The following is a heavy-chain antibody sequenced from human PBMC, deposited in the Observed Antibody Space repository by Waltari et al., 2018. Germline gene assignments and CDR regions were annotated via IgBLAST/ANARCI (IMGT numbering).Heavy chain of an antibody. D-gene: IGHD3-3*01. J-gene: IGHJ4*02. CDR1: GFTFSSYA. CDR2: SSGSGGST. V-gene: IGHV3-23*01. CDR3: AKDLTYYDFWSGYLVY. Sequence: EVQLLESGGGLVQPGGSLRLSCAASGFTFSSYAMSWVRQAPGKGLEWVSASSGSGGSTYYADSVKGRFTISRDNSKNTLYLQMNSLRAEDTAVYYCAKDLTYYDFWSGYLVYWGQGTLVTVSS.